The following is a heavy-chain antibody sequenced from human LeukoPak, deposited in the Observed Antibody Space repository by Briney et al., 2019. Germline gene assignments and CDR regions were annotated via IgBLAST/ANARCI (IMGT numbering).Heavy chain of an antibody. CDR1: GYTFTSYG. Sequence: ASVKVSCKASGYTFTSYGISWVRQAPGQGLEWMGWMNPNSGNTGYAQKFQGRVTMTRNTSISTAYMELSSLRSEDTAVYYCARAPRGYSGYDGKSYYYYYMDVWGKGTTVTVSS. J-gene: IGHJ6*03. CDR3: ARAPRGYSGYDGKSYYYYYMDV. D-gene: IGHD5-12*01. CDR2: MNPNSGNT. V-gene: IGHV1-8*02.